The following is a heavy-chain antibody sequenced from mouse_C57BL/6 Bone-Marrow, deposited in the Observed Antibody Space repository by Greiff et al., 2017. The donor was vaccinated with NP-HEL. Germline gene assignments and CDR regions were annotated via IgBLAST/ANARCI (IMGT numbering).Heavy chain of an antibody. CDR2: IYPSDSEP. D-gene: IGHD1-1*01. Sequence: QVQLQQPGAELVRPGSSVKLSCKASGYTFTSYWMDWVKQRPGQGLEWIGNIYPSDSEPHYNQKFKDKATLTVDKSSSTAYMQLSSLTSEDSAVYYCARSPIYYYGSSYDWFAYWGQGTLVTVSA. CDR3: ARSPIYYYGSSYDWFAY. V-gene: IGHV1-61*01. CDR1: GYTFTSYW. J-gene: IGHJ3*01.